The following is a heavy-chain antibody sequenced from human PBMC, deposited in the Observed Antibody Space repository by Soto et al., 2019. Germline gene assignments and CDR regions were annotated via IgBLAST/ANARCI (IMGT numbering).Heavy chain of an antibody. CDR1: GGSISSRTSY. Sequence: QVQLQESGPGLVKPSQTLSLTCTVSGGSISSRTSYWSWIRQHPGKGLEWTGNIYYGGASFYNPSFKSRVTIARDTSENPSSMKLSAVTAEDTAVYYCAREGGVGVDCWGQGTLVTVAS. D-gene: IGHD3-16*01. CDR3: AREGGVGVDC. CDR2: IYYGGAS. J-gene: IGHJ4*02. V-gene: IGHV4-31*03.